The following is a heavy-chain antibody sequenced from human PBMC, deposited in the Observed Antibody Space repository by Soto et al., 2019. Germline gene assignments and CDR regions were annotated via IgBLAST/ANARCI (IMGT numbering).Heavy chain of an antibody. Sequence: QVHLVQSGAEVKKPGASVKVSCEGSGYAFTTYGITWVRQAPGQGLEWMGWISAHNGNTNYAQKLQGRVTVTRDTSTSTAYMELRSLRSDDTAVYYCARGRSGDYWGQGALVTVSS. CDR1: GYAFTTYG. CDR2: ISAHNGNT. J-gene: IGHJ4*02. CDR3: ARGRSGDY. V-gene: IGHV1-18*01.